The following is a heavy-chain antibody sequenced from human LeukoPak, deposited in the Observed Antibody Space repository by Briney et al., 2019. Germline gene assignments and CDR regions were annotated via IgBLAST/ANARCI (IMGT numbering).Heavy chain of an antibody. V-gene: IGHV3-66*01. CDR3: ARVDAYDTGYYYYYMDV. CDR2: IYSGGST. Sequence: GGSLRLSCAASGFTVSSNYMSWVRQAPGKGLEWVSVIYSGGSTYYADSVKGRFTISRDNSKNTLYLQMNSLRAEGTAVYYCARVDAYDTGYYYYYMDVWGKGTTVTISS. D-gene: IGHD3-9*01. J-gene: IGHJ6*03. CDR1: GFTVSSNY.